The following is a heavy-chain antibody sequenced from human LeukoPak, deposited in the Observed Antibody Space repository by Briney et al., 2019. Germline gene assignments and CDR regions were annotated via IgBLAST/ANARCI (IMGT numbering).Heavy chain of an antibody. CDR3: AKHRYCSSGVCHRAIDP. CDR2: IYTSGST. V-gene: IGHV4-61*02. J-gene: IGHJ5*02. Sequence: TSQTLSLTCTVSGGSISSGSYYWSWIRQPAGKGLEWIGRIYTSGSTNYNPSLKSRVTISVDTSKNQFSLKLYSVTAADTSVYYCAKHRYCSSGVCHRAIDPWGQGTQVTVS. D-gene: IGHD2-8*01. CDR1: GGSISSGSYY.